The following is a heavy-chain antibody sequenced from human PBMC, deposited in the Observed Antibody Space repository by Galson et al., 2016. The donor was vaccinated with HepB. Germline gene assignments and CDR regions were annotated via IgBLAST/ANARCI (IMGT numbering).Heavy chain of an antibody. Sequence: SLRLSCAASGFSFPTHGFHWVRQAPGKGLEWVAAIWHDGSKKYYADSAKGRFTISRDNSKNTVYLQVNSLRAEDSAIYYCARDLSYSSLDYRGQGTLVTVSS. D-gene: IGHD3-22*01. V-gene: IGHV3-33*01. J-gene: IGHJ4*02. CDR2: IWHDGSKK. CDR1: GFSFPTHG. CDR3: ARDLSYSSLDY.